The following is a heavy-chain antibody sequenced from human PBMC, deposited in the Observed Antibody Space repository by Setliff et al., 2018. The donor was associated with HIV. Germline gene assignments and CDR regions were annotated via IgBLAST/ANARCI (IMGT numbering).Heavy chain of an antibody. CDR1: TGSFSDYY. J-gene: IGHJ6*03. Sequence: SETLSLTCAVYTGSFSDYYWSWIRQPPGKGLEWIGEITHSRSTNYNPSLKSRATISVDTSKNHFSLKLTSLTAADTAVYYCARAQLPPTYIDVWGSGTTVTVSS. D-gene: IGHD2-2*01. V-gene: IGHV4-34*01. CDR2: ITHSRST. CDR3: ARAQLPPTYIDV.